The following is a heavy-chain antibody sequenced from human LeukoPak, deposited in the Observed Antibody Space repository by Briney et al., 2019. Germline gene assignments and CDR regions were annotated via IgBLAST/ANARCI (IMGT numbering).Heavy chain of an antibody. CDR2: VYGSGYT. V-gene: IGHV4-59*01. CDR3: ARETSLAGFASGLGFNY. J-gene: IGHJ4*02. Sequence: SETLSLTCTVSGASISGWYWSWIRQPPGKGLEWIGYVYGSGYTNYSPSLKSRVTMSIDTSKNNFSLKLTSVTGADTATYYCARETSLAGFASGLGFNYWGQGTLVTVSS. CDR1: GASISGWY. D-gene: IGHD6-19*01.